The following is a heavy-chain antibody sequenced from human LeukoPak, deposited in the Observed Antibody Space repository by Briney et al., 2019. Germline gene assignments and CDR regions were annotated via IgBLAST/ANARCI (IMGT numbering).Heavy chain of an antibody. D-gene: IGHD2-2*01. CDR3: ARSYCIGTNCYSHLFDY. CDR2: INPNSGGT. Sequence: ASVKVSCKAAGYTFTGYYMFWVRQAPGQGLEWMGRINPNSGGTNYAQKFQGRVTMTRDTSISTTYMELSRLRSDDTAVYYCARSYCIGTNCYSHLFDYWGQGTLVTVSS. J-gene: IGHJ4*02. CDR1: GYTFTGYY. V-gene: IGHV1-2*06.